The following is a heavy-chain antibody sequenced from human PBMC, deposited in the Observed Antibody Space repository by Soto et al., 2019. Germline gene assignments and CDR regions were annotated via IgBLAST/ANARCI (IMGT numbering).Heavy chain of an antibody. CDR1: GGSFSGYY. J-gene: IGHJ4*02. CDR3: ARMGGVIDY. CDR2: INHSGST. Sequence: QVQLQQWGAGLLKPSETLSLTCAVYGGSFSGYYWSWIRQPPGKGLEWIGEINHSGSTNYNPSLKGRVHKSVDTAKNQFSPEAGSVTAADPALVFRARMGGVIDYWGQGTLVTVSS. V-gene: IGHV4-34*01. D-gene: IGHD1-26*01.